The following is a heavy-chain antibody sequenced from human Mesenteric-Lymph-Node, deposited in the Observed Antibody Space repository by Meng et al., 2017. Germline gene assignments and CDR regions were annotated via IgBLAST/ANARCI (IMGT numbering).Heavy chain of an antibody. V-gene: IGHV4-34*01. D-gene: IGHD3-10*01. J-gene: IGHJ4*02. CDR2: INHSGST. CDR1: GGSFSSYY. CDR3: SRGSYGPDFDY. Sequence: SETLSLTCAVYGGSFSSYYWTWIRQPPGKGREWIGEINHSGSTNYNPSLKSRVTISVDTSKNQLSLNLSSATAADTAVYYCSRGSYGPDFDYWGQGTLVTVSS.